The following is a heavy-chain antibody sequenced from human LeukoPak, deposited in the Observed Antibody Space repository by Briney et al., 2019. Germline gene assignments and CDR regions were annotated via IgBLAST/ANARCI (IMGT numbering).Heavy chain of an antibody. J-gene: IGHJ5*02. Sequence: ASAKVSCKVSGYTLTELSMHWVRQAPGKGLEWMGGFDPEDGETIYAQKFQGRVTMTEDTSTDTAYMELSSLRSEDTAVYYCATDRYDFWSGSTGPRFDPWGQGTLVTVSS. D-gene: IGHD3-3*01. CDR2: FDPEDGET. CDR3: ATDRYDFWSGSTGPRFDP. CDR1: GYTLTELS. V-gene: IGHV1-24*01.